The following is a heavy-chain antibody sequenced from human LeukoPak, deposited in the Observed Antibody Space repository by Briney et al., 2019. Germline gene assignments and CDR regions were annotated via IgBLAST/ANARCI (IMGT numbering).Heavy chain of an antibody. D-gene: IGHD6-19*01. V-gene: IGHV1-46*01. J-gene: IGHJ4*02. CDR2: INPSGGST. CDR1: GYTFTSYY. Sequence: ASVKVSCKASGYTFTSYYMHWVRQAPGQGLEWMGIINPSGGSTSYAQKFQGRVTMTRDTSTSTVYMELSSLRSEDTAVYYCAREGFVGSGIAVAGTMEYWGQGTLVTVSS. CDR3: AREGFVGSGIAVAGTMEY.